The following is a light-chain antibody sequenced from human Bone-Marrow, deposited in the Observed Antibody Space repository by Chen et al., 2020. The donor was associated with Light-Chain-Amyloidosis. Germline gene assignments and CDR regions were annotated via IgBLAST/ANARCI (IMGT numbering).Light chain of an antibody. J-gene: IGKJ1*01. Sequence: EIVLTQSPGTLSLSPGERATLSCRASQSISSSHLSWYQQKPGQAPRPVIYGASTRATGTPDRFSGSGSGTDFTLTISRLEPEDSAVYFCLQYGTSPPRAFGQGTTVEIK. V-gene: IGKV3-20*01. CDR3: LQYGTSPPRA. CDR1: QSISSSH. CDR2: GAS.